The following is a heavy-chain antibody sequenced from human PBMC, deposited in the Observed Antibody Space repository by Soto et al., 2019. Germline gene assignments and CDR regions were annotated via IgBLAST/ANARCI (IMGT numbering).Heavy chain of an antibody. CDR1: GFTFSSYA. CDR3: ARPLWRDDYNWGYFDL. D-gene: IGHD4-4*01. V-gene: IGHV3-30-3*01. CDR2: ISYDGSNK. J-gene: IGHJ2*01. Sequence: GGSLRLSCAASGFTFSSYAMHWVRQAPGKGLEWVAVISYDGSNKYYADSVKGRFTISRDNSKNTLYLQMNSLRLEDTAVYYSARPLWRDDYNWGYFDLWGRGTLVTVSS.